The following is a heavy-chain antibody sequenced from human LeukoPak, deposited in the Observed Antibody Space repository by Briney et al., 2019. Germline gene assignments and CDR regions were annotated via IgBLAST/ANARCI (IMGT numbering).Heavy chain of an antibody. D-gene: IGHD3-22*01. J-gene: IGHJ4*02. CDR3: ARVAQPPSFYYDSSGYQYYFDY. CDR1: GYTFTSYD. Sequence: ASVKVSCKASGYTFTSYDINWVRQATGQGLEWMGWMNPNSGNTGYAQKFQGRVTITRNTSISTAYMELSSLRSEDTAVYYCARVAQPPSFYYDSSGYQYYFDYWGQGTLVTVSS. CDR2: MNPNSGNT. V-gene: IGHV1-8*03.